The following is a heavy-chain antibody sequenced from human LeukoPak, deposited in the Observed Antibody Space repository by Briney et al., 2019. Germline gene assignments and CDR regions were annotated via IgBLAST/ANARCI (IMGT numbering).Heavy chain of an antibody. CDR1: GGPISSYY. Sequence: SETLSLTCTVSGGPISSYYWSWIRQPPGKGLEWIGYIYYSGSTNYNPSLKSRVTISVDTSKNQFSLKLSSVTAADTAVYYCARVPDGGIFDYWGQGTLVTVSS. V-gene: IGHV4-59*01. J-gene: IGHJ4*02. D-gene: IGHD4-23*01. CDR2: IYYSGST. CDR3: ARVPDGGIFDY.